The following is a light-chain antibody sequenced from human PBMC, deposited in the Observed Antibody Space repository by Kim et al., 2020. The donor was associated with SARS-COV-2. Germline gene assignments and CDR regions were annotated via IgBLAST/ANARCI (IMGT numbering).Light chain of an antibody. Sequence: SAGAGATLACRASKSISSSIAWYQQRPGQPPRLLIFDAAIRASGSPARFSGSGSGTEFTLTISGLGPEDFAVYYCQQRNNWPPKVTFGGGTKLEI. J-gene: IGKJ4*01. V-gene: IGKV3-11*01. CDR3: QQRNNWPPKVT. CDR2: DAA. CDR1: KSISSS.